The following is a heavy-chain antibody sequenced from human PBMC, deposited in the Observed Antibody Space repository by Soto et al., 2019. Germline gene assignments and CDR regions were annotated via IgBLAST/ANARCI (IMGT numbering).Heavy chain of an antibody. CDR1: GYTFTGYY. V-gene: IGHV1-8*02. J-gene: IGHJ4*02. CDR3: ARGDPTFLWFGELYPYFDY. D-gene: IGHD3-10*01. CDR2: MNPNSGNT. Sequence: ASVKVSCKASGYTFTGYYMHWVRQATGQGLEWMGWMNPNSGNTGYAQKFQGRVTMTRNTSISTAYMELSSLRSEDTAVYYCARGDPTFLWFGELYPYFDYWGQGTQVTVSS.